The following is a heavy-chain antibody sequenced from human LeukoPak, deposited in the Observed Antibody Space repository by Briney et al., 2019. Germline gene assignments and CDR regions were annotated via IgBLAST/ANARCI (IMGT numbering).Heavy chain of an antibody. CDR1: GGTFRSYA. CDR3: ARTTPKPAAMGGYYYYYMDV. V-gene: IGHV1-69*13. D-gene: IGHD2-2*01. J-gene: IGHJ6*03. CDR2: IIPIFGTA. Sequence: ASVKVSCKASGGTFRSYAISWVRQAPGQGLEWMGGIIPIFGTANYAQKFQGRVTITADESTSTAYMELSSLRSEDTAVYYCARTTPKPAAMGGYYYYYMDVWGKGTTVTVS.